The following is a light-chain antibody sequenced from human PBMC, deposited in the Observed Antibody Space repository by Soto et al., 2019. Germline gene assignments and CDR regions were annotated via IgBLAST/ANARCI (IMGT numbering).Light chain of an antibody. CDR3: SSYAGSNNLV. J-gene: IGLJ2*01. CDR1: SSDVGGYNS. Sequence: QSVLTQPPSASGSPGQSVTISCTGTSSDVGGYNSVSWYQQHPGKAPKLMIYEVSKRPSGVPDRFSGSKSGNTASLTVSGLQAEDEADYCCSSYAGSNNLVFGRGPMLTVL. V-gene: IGLV2-8*01. CDR2: EVS.